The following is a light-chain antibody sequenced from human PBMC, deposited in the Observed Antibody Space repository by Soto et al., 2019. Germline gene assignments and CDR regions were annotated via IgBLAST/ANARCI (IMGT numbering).Light chain of an antibody. CDR1: QSISSY. CDR3: QQSSSVPLT. V-gene: IGKV1-39*01. Sequence: DIQMTQSPSSLSASVGDRVTITCRASQSISSYLNWYQQKPGKAPNLLIYAASSLQSGVPSRFSVSGTGTDFTLTISSLQPEDFATYYCQQSSSVPLTLGVGTKVEFK. J-gene: IGKJ4*01. CDR2: AAS.